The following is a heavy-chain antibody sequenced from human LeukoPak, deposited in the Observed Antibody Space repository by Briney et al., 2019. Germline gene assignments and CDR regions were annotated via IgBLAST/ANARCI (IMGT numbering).Heavy chain of an antibody. V-gene: IGHV3-7*03. J-gene: IGHJ3*02. Sequence: GGSLRLSCAASGFTFSSYWMSWVRQAPGKGLEWVANIKQDGSEKYYADSVKGRFTISRDNSRNTLYLQMNSLRAEDTAVYYCARALNGFDIWGPGTLVTVSS. CDR2: IKQDGSEK. CDR3: ARALNGFDI. CDR1: GFTFSSYW.